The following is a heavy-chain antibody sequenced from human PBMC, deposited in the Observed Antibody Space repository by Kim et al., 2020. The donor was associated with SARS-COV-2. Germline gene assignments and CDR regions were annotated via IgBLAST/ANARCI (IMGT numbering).Heavy chain of an antibody. CDR3: ARAGSSYSNYFDY. J-gene: IGHJ4*02. D-gene: IGHD4-4*01. Sequence: YNPSLKSRVTISVDRSKNQFSLKLSSVTAADTAVYYCARAGSSYSNYFDYWGQGTLVTVSS. V-gene: IGHV4-30-2*01.